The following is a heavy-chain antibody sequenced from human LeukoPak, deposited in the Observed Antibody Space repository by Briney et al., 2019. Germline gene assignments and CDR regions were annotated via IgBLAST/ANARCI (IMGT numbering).Heavy chain of an antibody. D-gene: IGHD2-15*01. Sequence: PSETLSLTCTVSGDSIRGFYWSWIRQPPGKGLEWIGYIYYSGTTNYNPYLKSRLIIAVDTSQNQCSLKLSSVTAADTAVYYCARATYCSGGSCYHGAGYYYGDVWGKGTTVTVSS. CDR3: ARATYCSGGSCYHGAGYYYGDV. V-gene: IGHV4-59*01. CDR1: GDSIRGFY. CDR2: IYYSGTT. J-gene: IGHJ6*03.